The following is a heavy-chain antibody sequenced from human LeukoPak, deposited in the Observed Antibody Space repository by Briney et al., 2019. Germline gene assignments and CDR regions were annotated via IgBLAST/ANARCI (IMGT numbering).Heavy chain of an antibody. CDR3: ARPVDVTGTTWDAFDI. CDR2: IYYSGST. Sequence: KPSETLSLTCTVSGGSISSYYWSWIRQPPGKGLEWIGYIYYSGSTNYNPSLKSRVTISVDTSKNQFSLKLSSVTAADTAVYYCARPVDVTGTTWDAFDIWGQGTMVTVSS. CDR1: GGSISSYY. J-gene: IGHJ3*02. D-gene: IGHD1-7*01. V-gene: IGHV4-59*01.